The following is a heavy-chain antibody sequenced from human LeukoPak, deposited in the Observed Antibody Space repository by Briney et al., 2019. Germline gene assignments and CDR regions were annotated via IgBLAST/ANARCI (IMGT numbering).Heavy chain of an antibody. J-gene: IGHJ4*02. CDR2: ISGSGDST. Sequence: GGSLRLSCAASGFTFSNYAMSWVRQAAGKGLEWVSSISGSGDSTFYADSVKGRFSISRDNSKNTLYLQVNGLRTEDTAVYYCAKDRLLNCRGDCYIFDYWGQGTVVTVSS. CDR3: AKDRLLNCRGDCYIFDY. CDR1: GFTFSNYA. D-gene: IGHD2-21*02. V-gene: IGHV3-23*01.